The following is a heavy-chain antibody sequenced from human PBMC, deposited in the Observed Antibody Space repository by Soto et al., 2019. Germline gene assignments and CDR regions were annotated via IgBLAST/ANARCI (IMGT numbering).Heavy chain of an antibody. CDR2: IKQDGSDK. CDR1: GFTFSSYW. Sequence: GGSLRLSCAASGFTFSSYWVSWVRQSPGKGLEWVANIKQDGSDKYYVDSVKGRFTISRDNAKNSLYLQMNSLRAEDTAVYYCARDGYGDDGWFDPWGQGTLVTVSS. J-gene: IGHJ5*02. CDR3: ARDGYGDDGWFDP. D-gene: IGHD4-17*01. V-gene: IGHV3-7*01.